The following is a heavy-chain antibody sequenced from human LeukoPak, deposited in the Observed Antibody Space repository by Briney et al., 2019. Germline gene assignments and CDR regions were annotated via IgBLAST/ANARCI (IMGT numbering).Heavy chain of an antibody. CDR2: INHSGST. V-gene: IGHV4-34*01. CDR3: ANSGLLRDPFDY. Sequence: SETLSLTCTVSGGSISSYYWSWIRQPPGKGLEWIGEINHSGSTIYNPSLKSRVTISGDASKSQFSLKLSSVTAADTAVYYCANSGLLRDPFDYWGQGTLVTVSS. D-gene: IGHD1-26*01. CDR1: GGSISSYY. J-gene: IGHJ4*02.